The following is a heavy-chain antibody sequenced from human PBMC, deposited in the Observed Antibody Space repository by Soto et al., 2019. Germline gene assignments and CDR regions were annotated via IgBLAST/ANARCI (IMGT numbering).Heavy chain of an antibody. Sequence: QVQLQESGPGLVKPSETLSLTCTISGGSINSNFLTWIRQPAGKGLEWIGRISSNGDTNYNPSLRGRVSMSLDTSKNHFSLKLNSVTVSDTAVYFCARELWMAGLVYYFDFWGQGTLVTVSS. J-gene: IGHJ4*02. V-gene: IGHV4-4*07. D-gene: IGHD6-19*01. CDR2: ISSNGDT. CDR1: GGSINSNF. CDR3: ARELWMAGLVYYFDF.